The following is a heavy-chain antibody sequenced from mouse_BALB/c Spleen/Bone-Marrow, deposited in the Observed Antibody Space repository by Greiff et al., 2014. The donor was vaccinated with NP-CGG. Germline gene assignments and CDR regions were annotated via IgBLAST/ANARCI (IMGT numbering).Heavy chain of an antibody. Sequence: EVQLVESGGGLVQPGGSLKLSCAASGFTFSSYGMSWVRQTPDKRLELVATINSSGGSTYYPDSVKGRFTISRDNAKNTLYLQMSSLESEDTAMYYCARERYYGNGRIFEYWGQGTTLTVSS. CDR1: GFTFSSYG. CDR3: ARERYYGNGRIFEY. CDR2: INSSGGST. D-gene: IGHD1-1*01. V-gene: IGHV5-6-3*01. J-gene: IGHJ2*01.